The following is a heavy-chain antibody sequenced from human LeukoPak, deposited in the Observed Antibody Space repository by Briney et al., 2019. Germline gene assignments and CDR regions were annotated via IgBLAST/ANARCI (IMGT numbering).Heavy chain of an antibody. D-gene: IGHD6-13*01. CDR3: ARTSSSSWYSLYYYYGMDV. Sequence: SVKVSCKASGGTFSSYAISWVRQAPGQGPEWMGRIIPILGIANYAQKSQGRVTITADKSTSTAYMELSSLRSEDTAVYYCARTSSSSWYSLYYYYGMDVWGQGTTVTVSS. CDR1: GGTFSSYA. V-gene: IGHV1-69*04. J-gene: IGHJ6*02. CDR2: IIPILGIA.